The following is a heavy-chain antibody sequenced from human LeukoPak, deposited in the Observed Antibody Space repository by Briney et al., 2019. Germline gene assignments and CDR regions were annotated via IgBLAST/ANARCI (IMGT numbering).Heavy chain of an antibody. CDR1: GLTFSNYW. CDR3: ATRTKITMVRGVISYFDY. Sequence: GGSLRLSCAASGLTFSNYWMDWVRQAPGKGLEWVSAISGSGGSTYYADSVKGRFTISRDNSKNTLYLQMNSLRAEDTAVYYCATRTKITMVRGVISYFDYWGQGTLVTVSS. CDR2: ISGSGGST. D-gene: IGHD3-10*01. J-gene: IGHJ4*02. V-gene: IGHV3-23*01.